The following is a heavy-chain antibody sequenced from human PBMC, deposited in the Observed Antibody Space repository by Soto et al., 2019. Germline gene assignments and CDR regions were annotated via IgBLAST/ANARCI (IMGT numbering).Heavy chain of an antibody. J-gene: IGHJ6*01. D-gene: IGHD6-13*01. CDR1: GFIFSSFA. CDR3: RSSSLFSSSGQRSLVPVASGM. Sequence: GGSLRLSCSASGFIFSSFAMHWVRQAPGKGLEYVSFISAYGGSTYYADSVKGRFTVSRDDSKNTLYLHMTSLRLEDTALYYCRSSSLFSSSGQRSLVPVASGM. CDR2: ISAYGGST. V-gene: IGHV3-64D*08.